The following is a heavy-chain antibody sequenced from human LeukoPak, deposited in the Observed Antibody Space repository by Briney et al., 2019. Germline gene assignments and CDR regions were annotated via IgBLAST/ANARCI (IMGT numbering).Heavy chain of an antibody. CDR1: GFTFSSYA. V-gene: IGHV3-23*01. J-gene: IGHJ4*02. CDR3: AKGEVVPAAIPGLDY. D-gene: IGHD2-2*01. CDR2: ISGSGGST. Sequence: GGSLRLSCAASGFTFSSYAMSWVRQAPGMGLEWVSAISGSGGSTYYADSVKGRFTISRDNSKNTLYLQMNSLRAEDTAVYYCAKGEVVPAAIPGLDYWGQGTLVTVSS.